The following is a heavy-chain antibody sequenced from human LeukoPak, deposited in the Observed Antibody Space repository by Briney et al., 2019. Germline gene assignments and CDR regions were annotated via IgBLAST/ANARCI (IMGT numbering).Heavy chain of an antibody. CDR1: GGSISSGDYY. V-gene: IGHV4-30-4*01. J-gene: IGHJ4*02. CDR3: ATELRYLRYVDY. CDR2: IYYSGST. Sequence: PSQTLSLTCTVSGGSISSGDYYWSWVRQPPGKGLEWIGYIYYSGSTYYNPSLKSRVTISVDTSKNHFSLKLSSVTAADTAVYYCATELRYLRYVDYWGQGTLVTVSS. D-gene: IGHD4-17*01.